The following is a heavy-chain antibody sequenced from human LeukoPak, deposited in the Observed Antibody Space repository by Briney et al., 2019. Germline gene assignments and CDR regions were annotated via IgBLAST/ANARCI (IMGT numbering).Heavy chain of an antibody. CDR1: GHTFTSYD. J-gene: IGHJ4*02. Sequence: ASVKVSCKASGHTFTSYDINWVRQATGQGLEWMGWINPDSGNTGYAQKFQGRVTMTRNPSISTAYMEPSSLTSEDTAVYYCARRIAAAGVGIVYWGQGTLVTVSS. D-gene: IGHD6-13*01. CDR2: INPDSGNT. V-gene: IGHV1-8*01. CDR3: ARRIAAAGVGIVY.